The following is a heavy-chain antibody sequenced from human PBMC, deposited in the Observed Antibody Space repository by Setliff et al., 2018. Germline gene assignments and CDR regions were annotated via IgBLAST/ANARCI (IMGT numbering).Heavy chain of an antibody. CDR1: GGTFSSYA. CDR2: IIPIFGTA. CDR3: ARGGLRGPLNYYYYYMDV. Sequence: SVKVSCKASGGTFSSYAISWVRQAPGQGLEWMGGIIPIFGTANYAQKFQGRVTITADESTSTAYMELSSLRAEDTAVYYCARGGLRGPLNYYYYYMDVWGKGTTVTVSS. V-gene: IGHV1-69*13. D-gene: IGHD4-17*01. J-gene: IGHJ6*03.